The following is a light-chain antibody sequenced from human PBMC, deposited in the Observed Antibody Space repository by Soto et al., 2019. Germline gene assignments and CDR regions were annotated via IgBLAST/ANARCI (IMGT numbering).Light chain of an antibody. J-gene: IGKJ1*01. CDR3: QQYSSYSAWT. Sequence: VMTQAPATLSVSPGERATLSCRASQTINNNVAWYQLKDGQVPRLVIYGASTRATDIPARFSGSGSGTEFTLTIRSLQPDDIATYYCQQYSSYSAWTFGEGAKVDI. CDR2: GAS. CDR1: QTINNN. V-gene: IGKV3-15*01.